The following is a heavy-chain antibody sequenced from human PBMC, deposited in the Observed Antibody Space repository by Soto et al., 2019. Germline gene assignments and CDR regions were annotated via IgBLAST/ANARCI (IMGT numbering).Heavy chain of an antibody. CDR2: ISGSGGST. CDR1: GFTFSSYA. Sequence: GGSLRLSCAASGFTFSSYAMSWVRQAPGKGLEWVSAISGSGGSTYYADSVKGRFTISRDNSKNPMYLQMNSLRAEDTAVYYCACLMIVGAEQRALFDYWGQGTLVTVSS. D-gene: IGHD3-22*01. CDR3: ACLMIVGAEQRALFDY. V-gene: IGHV3-23*01. J-gene: IGHJ4*02.